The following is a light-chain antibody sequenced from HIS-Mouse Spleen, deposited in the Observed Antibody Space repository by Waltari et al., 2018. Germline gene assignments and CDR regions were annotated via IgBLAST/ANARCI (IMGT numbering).Light chain of an antibody. CDR2: EDS. J-gene: IGLJ2*01. CDR1: ALPKKY. Sequence: SYELTQPPSVSVSPGQTARITCSGDALPKKYAYWYQQKSGQAPVLVIYEDSKPPSGIPERFSGASSGTIATLTISGGQVEDEADYYCYSTDSSGNHRVFGGGTKLTVL. V-gene: IGLV3-10*01. CDR3: YSTDSSGNHRV.